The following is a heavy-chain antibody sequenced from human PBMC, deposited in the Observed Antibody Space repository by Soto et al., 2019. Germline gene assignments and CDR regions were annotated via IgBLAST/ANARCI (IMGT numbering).Heavy chain of an antibody. CDR3: ARGRAAAKRDLFDP. D-gene: IGHD6-13*01. CDR2: IYYSGST. CDR1: GGSISSYY. J-gene: IGHJ5*02. V-gene: IGHV4-59*01. Sequence: SETLSLTCTVSGGSISSYYWSWIRQPPGKGLEWIGYIYYSGSTNYNPSLKSRVTISVDTSKNQFSLKLSSVTAADTAVYYCARGRAAAKRDLFDPRGQGTLVIVAS.